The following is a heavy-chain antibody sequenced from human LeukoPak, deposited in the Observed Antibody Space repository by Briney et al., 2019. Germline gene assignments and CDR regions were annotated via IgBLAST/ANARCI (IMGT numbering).Heavy chain of an antibody. V-gene: IGHV3-30*02. J-gene: IGHJ6*03. D-gene: IGHD3-22*01. CDR3: AKEDYFDRRGYYVYYSYYMDV. CDR1: GLNFSTYG. Sequence: PGGSLRLSCEASGLNFSTYGMHWVRQAPGKGLEWVGFTRYDGNYVKYADSVKGRFTISRDNSKKTLYLQMNSLRAADTAVYFCAKEDYFDRRGYYVYYSYYMDVWGKGATVVVSS. CDR2: TRYDGNYV.